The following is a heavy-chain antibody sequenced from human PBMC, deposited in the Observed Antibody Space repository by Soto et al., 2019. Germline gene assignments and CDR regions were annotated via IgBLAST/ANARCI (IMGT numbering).Heavy chain of an antibody. J-gene: IGHJ6*02. Sequence: SVKVSCKASGGTFSSYATSWVRQAPGQGLEWMGGIIPIFGTANYAQKFQGRVTITADKSTSTAYMELSSLRSEDTAVYYCARDKLVVVTAPYYYYYGMDVWGQGTTVTVSS. D-gene: IGHD2-21*02. V-gene: IGHV1-69*06. CDR2: IIPIFGTA. CDR3: ARDKLVVVTAPYYYYYGMDV. CDR1: GGTFSSYA.